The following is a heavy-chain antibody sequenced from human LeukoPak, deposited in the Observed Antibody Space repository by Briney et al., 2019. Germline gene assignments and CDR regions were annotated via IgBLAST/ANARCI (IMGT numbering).Heavy chain of an antibody. CDR2: IYTSGIT. D-gene: IGHD2-2*02. CDR1: GGSISSYY. CDR3: AARYCRSTSCYMYAFDI. V-gene: IGHV4-4*09. J-gene: IGHJ3*02. Sequence: SETLSLTCTVSGGSISSYYWSWIRQPPGKGLEWIGYIYTSGITNYNPSLKSRVTISVDTSKNQFSLKLSSVTAADTAVYYCAARYCRSTSCYMYAFDIWGQGTMVTVSS.